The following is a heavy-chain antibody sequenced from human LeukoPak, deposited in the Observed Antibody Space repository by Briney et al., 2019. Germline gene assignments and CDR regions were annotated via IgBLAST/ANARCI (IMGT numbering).Heavy chain of an antibody. CDR3: AREVGNSYYYYYMDV. Sequence: SETLSLTCTVSVGSISSSSYYWGWIRQPPGKGLEWIGSIDYSVTTYYNPSLKSRVTISIDTSKSQFSLQLNSVTAAETDVYYCAREVGNSYYYYYMDVWGRGTTVTVSS. V-gene: IGHV4-39*07. D-gene: IGHD1-14*01. J-gene: IGHJ6*03. CDR1: VGSISSSSYY. CDR2: IDYSVTT.